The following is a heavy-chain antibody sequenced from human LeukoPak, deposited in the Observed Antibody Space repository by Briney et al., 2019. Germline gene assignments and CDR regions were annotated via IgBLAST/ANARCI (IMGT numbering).Heavy chain of an antibody. J-gene: IGHJ6*02. CDR1: GYSFTSYW. CDR2: IYPGDSDT. CDR3: ATVDTAMVKNYYYYGMDV. Sequence: GESLKISCKGSGYSFTSYWIGWVRQMPGKGLERMGIIYPGDSDTRYSPSFQGQVTISADKSISTAYLQWSSLKASDTAMYYCATVDTAMVKNYYYYGMDVWGQGTTVTVSS. D-gene: IGHD5-18*01. V-gene: IGHV5-51*01.